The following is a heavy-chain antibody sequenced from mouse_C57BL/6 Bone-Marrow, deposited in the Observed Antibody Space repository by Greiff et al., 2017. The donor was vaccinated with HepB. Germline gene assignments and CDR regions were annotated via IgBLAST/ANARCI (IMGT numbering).Heavy chain of an antibody. Sequence: VQLQQPGAELVRPGTSVKLSCKASGYTFTSYWMHWVKQRPGQGLEWIGVIDPSDSYTNYNQKFKGKATLTVDTSSSTAYMQLSSLTSEDSAVYYCARHYDYDGYYAMDYWGQGTSVTVSS. D-gene: IGHD2-4*01. CDR3: ARHYDYDGYYAMDY. CDR2: IDPSDSYT. CDR1: GYTFTSYW. V-gene: IGHV1-59*01. J-gene: IGHJ4*01.